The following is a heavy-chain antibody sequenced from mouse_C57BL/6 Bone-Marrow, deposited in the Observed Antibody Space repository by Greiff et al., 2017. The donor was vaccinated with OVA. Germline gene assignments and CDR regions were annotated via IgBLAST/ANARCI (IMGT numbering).Heavy chain of an antibody. J-gene: IGHJ4*01. CDR2: IYPGNSDT. Sequence: EVKLVESGTVLARPGASVKMSCKTSGYTFTSYWMHWVKQRPGQGLEWIGAIYPGNSDTSYNQKFKGKAKLTAVTSASTAYMELSSLTNEDSAVYYCTRVGYYGSSYEGYAMDYWGQGTSVTVSS. D-gene: IGHD1-1*01. V-gene: IGHV1-5*01. CDR1: GYTFTSYW. CDR3: TRVGYYGSSYEGYAMDY.